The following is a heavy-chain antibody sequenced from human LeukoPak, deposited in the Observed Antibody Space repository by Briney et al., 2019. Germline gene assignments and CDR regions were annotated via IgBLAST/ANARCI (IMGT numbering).Heavy chain of an antibody. D-gene: IGHD5-12*01. CDR2: IGTAGDT. CDR1: GFTFSSYD. J-gene: IGHJ6*03. CDR3: AGLRGYSGYLASYYYYMDV. V-gene: IGHV3-13*01. Sequence: GGSLRLSCAASGFTFSSYDMHWVRQATGKGLEWVSAIGTAGDTYYPGSVKGRFTISRDNAKNSLYLQMNSLRAEDTAVYYCAGLRGYSGYLASYYYYMDVWGKGTTVTVSS.